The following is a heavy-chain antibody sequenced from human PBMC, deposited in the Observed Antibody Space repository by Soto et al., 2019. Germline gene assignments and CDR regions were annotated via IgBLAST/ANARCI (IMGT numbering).Heavy chain of an antibody. D-gene: IGHD2-15*01. CDR2: IIPIFGTA. V-gene: IGHV1-69*13. J-gene: IGHJ6*02. CDR3: ARGRGAAKVYYYGMDV. CDR1: GGTFSRYA. Sequence: SVKVSCKASGGTFSRYAISWVRQAPGQGLEWMGGIIPIFGTANYAQKFQGRVTITADESTSTAYMELSSLRSEDTAVYYCARGRGAAKVYYYGMDVWGQGTTVTVSS.